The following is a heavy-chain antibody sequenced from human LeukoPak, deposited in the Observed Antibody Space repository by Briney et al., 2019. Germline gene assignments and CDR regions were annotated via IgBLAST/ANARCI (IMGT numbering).Heavy chain of an antibody. CDR1: GFTFISYA. V-gene: IGHV3-30*04. D-gene: IGHD4-17*01. CDR3: ARFSGYGDYLEVWLDP. CDR2: ISFHGTDS. J-gene: IGHJ5*02. Sequence: GGSLRLSCAASGFTFISYATHWVRQAPGKGLEWVAVISFHGTDSFYADSVKGRFTISRDNSKNTLYLQMSSLRADDTAVYYCARFSGYGDYLEVWLDPWGQGTLVTVSS.